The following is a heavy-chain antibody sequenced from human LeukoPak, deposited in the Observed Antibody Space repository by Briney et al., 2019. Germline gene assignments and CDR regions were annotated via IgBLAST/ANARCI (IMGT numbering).Heavy chain of an antibody. CDR1: GFAFAEHG. V-gene: IGHV3-20*04. CDR3: ARAPITSPFYFDY. CDR2: INWSGGST. D-gene: IGHD2-2*01. Sequence: RAGGSLRLSCTASGFAFAEHGMSWVRHVPGKGLEWVSGINWSGGSTGYADPLRGRFTISRDNAKNSLYLQMDSLRAEDTALYYCARAPITSPFYFDYWGQGALVTVSS. J-gene: IGHJ4*02.